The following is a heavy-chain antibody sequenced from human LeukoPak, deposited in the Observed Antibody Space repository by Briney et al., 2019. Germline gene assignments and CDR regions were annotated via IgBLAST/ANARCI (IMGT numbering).Heavy chain of an antibody. J-gene: IGHJ6*03. CDR1: GFTFSSYS. V-gene: IGHV3-48*01. D-gene: IGHD3-10*01. Sequence: GGSLRLSCAASGFTFSSYSMNWVRQAPGKGLEWVSYISSSSSTIYYADSVKGRFTISRDNAKNSLYLQMNSLRAEDTAVYYCARSGSGNAYYYYYYMDIWGKGTTVTVSS. CDR2: ISSSSSTI. CDR3: ARSGSGNAYYYYYYMDI.